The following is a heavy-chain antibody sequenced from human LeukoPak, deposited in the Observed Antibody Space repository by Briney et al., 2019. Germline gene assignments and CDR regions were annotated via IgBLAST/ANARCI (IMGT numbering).Heavy chain of an antibody. CDR3: ARMLSDAFDI. Sequence: PSETLSLTCTVSGGSISSYYWSWIRQPPGKGLEWIGYIYYSGSTNYNPSLKSRVTISVDTSKNQFSLQLNSVTPEDTAIYYCARMLSDAFDIWGQGTVVTVSS. J-gene: IGHJ3*02. V-gene: IGHV4-59*12. CDR2: IYYSGST. D-gene: IGHD3-16*01. CDR1: GGSISSYY.